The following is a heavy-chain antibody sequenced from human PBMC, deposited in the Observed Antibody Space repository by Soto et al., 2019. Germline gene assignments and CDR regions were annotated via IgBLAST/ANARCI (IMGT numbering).Heavy chain of an antibody. CDR2: IYYSGST. D-gene: IGHD6-19*01. Sequence: PSETLSLTCAVSGGSISSSNWWSWVRQPPGKGLEWIGYIYYSGSTNYNPSLKSRVTISVDTSKNQFSLKLSSVTAADTAVYYCAKFSGWSPVGYFDYWGQGTLVTVSS. CDR3: AKFSGWSPVGYFDY. CDR1: GGSISSSNW. J-gene: IGHJ4*02. V-gene: IGHV4-4*02.